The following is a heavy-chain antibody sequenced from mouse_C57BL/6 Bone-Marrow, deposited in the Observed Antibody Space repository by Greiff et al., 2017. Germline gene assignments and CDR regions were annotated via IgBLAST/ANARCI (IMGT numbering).Heavy chain of an antibody. V-gene: IGHV14-1*01. CDR2: IDPEDGDT. Sequence: VQLQQSGAELVRPGASVKLSCTASGFNIKDYYMHWVKQRPEQGLAWIGRIDPEDGDTEYAPKLQGKATMTADTSSNTAYLQLSSLTSEDTAVYYCTTTPIYYDYPWFAYWGQGTLVTVSA. D-gene: IGHD2-4*01. J-gene: IGHJ3*01. CDR1: GFNIKDYY. CDR3: TTTPIYYDYPWFAY.